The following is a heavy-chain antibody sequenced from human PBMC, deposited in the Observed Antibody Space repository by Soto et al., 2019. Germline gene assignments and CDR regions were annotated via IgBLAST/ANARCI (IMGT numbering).Heavy chain of an antibody. J-gene: IGHJ4*02. CDR3: ARGSSGYISSWYYFDY. CDR2: ISGIGGST. V-gene: IGHV3-23*01. CDR1: GFTFTDYA. Sequence: TEGSLRLSCAASGFTFTDYALSWVRQAPGKGLEWVATISGIGGSTYLADSVKGRLSISRDNSKNTVSLLMNSLRAEDTAVYFCARGSSGYISSWYYFDYWGRGTLVTVSS. D-gene: IGHD6-13*01.